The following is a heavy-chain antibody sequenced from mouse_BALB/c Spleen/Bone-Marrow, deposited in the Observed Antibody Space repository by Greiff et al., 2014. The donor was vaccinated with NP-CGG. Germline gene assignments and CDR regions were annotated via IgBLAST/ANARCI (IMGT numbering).Heavy chain of an antibody. CDR3: ARGLRDWYFDV. J-gene: IGHJ1*01. V-gene: IGHV1-7*01. CDR2: INPFNGYT. D-gene: IGHD2-4*01. Sequence: QVQLKQSGAELAKPGASVKMSCKASGYSFTTYWMHWVNQRPGQGLEWIGYINPFNGYTEYNRKFKDKATLTADKSSSTAYMQLSSLTSEDSTVYYCARGLRDWYFDVWGAGTAVTVSS. CDR1: GYSFTTYW.